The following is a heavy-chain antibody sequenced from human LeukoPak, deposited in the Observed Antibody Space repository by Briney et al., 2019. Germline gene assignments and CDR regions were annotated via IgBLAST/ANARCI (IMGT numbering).Heavy chain of an antibody. CDR2: ISAYNGNT. J-gene: IGHJ4*02. V-gene: IGHV1-18*04. D-gene: IGHD3-10*01. Sequence: ASVKVSCKASGYTFTGYYMHWVRQAPGQGLEWMGWISAYNGNTNYAQKLQGRVTMTTGTSTSTAYMELRSLRSDDTAVYYCARGLWFGELSYWGQGTLVTVSS. CDR3: ARGLWFGELSY. CDR1: GYTFTGYY.